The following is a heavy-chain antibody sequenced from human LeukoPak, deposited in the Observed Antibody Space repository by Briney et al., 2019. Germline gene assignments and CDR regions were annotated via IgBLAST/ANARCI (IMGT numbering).Heavy chain of an antibody. CDR1: GGTFSSYA. CDR3: ARGRDSSGWHVADY. Sequence: GSSVKVSCKASGGTFSSYAITWVRQAPGQGLEWMGWISPNNGNTNYAQKFQGRVTMTTDTPTSTAYMEMRSLRSDDTAVYYCARGRDSSGWHVADYWGQGTLVTVSS. D-gene: IGHD6-19*01. CDR2: ISPNNGNT. V-gene: IGHV1-18*01. J-gene: IGHJ4*02.